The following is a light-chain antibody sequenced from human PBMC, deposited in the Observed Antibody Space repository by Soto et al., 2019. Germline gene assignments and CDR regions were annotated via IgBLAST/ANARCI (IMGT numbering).Light chain of an antibody. CDR1: TGAVTSSNY. CDR3: LLYYGGQLGV. V-gene: IGLV7-43*01. CDR2: STN. J-gene: IGLJ2*01. Sequence: VVTQEPSLTVAPGGTVTLTCAVYTGAVTSSNYPNWFQQKPGQAPRALIYSTNHKYSWTPARFSGSLLGGKAALTLSGVQPEDEADYYCLLYYGGQLGVFGGGTKLTVL.